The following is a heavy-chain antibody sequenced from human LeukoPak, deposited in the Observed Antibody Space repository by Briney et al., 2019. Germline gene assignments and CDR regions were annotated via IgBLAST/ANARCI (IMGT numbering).Heavy chain of an antibody. V-gene: IGHV1-3*01. J-gene: IGHJ3*02. CDR3: ARDRTSMVRGSRAFDI. CDR1: GYTFTSYA. Sequence: GASVKVSCKASGYTFTSYAMHWVRQAPGQRLEWMGWINAGNGNTKYSQKFQGRVTITRDTSASTAYMELSSLRSEDTAVYYCARDRTSMVRGSRAFDIWGQGTMVTVSS. D-gene: IGHD3-10*01. CDR2: INAGNGNT.